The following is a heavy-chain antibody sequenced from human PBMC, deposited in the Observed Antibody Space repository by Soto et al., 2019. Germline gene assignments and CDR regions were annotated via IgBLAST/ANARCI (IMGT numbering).Heavy chain of an antibody. Sequence: QVQLVQSGAEVKKPGASVKVSCKASGYNFMRYGFTWVRQAPGQGLEWMGWINVDNGETKYPQKIQGRVTMTTDTSTRTVYMEVRSLTSDDTAVYYCARWISGGYSDWFDPWGHGTLVTVSS. CDR1: GYNFMRYG. CDR3: ARWISGGYSDWFDP. J-gene: IGHJ5*02. CDR2: INVDNGET. D-gene: IGHD1-26*01. V-gene: IGHV1-18*04.